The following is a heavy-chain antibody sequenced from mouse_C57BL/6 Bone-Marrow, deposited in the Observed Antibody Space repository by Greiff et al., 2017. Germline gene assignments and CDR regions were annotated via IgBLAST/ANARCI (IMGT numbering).Heavy chain of an antibody. CDR3: ARKGIYYYGSSSKSFAY. J-gene: IGHJ3*01. CDR1: GYTFTSYG. Sequence: VQLQQSGAELARPGASVKLSCKASGYTFTSYGISWVKQRTGQGLEWIGEIYPRSGNTYYNEKFKGKATLTADKSSSTAYMELRSLTSEDSAVYFCARKGIYYYGSSSKSFAYWGQGTLVTVSA. D-gene: IGHD1-1*01. CDR2: IYPRSGNT. V-gene: IGHV1-81*01.